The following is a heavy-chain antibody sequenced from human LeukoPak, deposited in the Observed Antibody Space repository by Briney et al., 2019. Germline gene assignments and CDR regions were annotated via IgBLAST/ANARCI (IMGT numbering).Heavy chain of an antibody. Sequence: GGSLRLSCATSGFTFSTAWFSWVRQAPGKGLEWVANIKQDGSEKYYVDSVKGRFTISRDNAKNSLFLQMNSLRAEDTAVYYCARAGGSGSLDYWGQGTLVTVSS. CDR3: ARAGGSGSLDY. D-gene: IGHD3-10*01. J-gene: IGHJ4*02. V-gene: IGHV3-7*01. CDR2: IKQDGSEK. CDR1: GFTFSTAW.